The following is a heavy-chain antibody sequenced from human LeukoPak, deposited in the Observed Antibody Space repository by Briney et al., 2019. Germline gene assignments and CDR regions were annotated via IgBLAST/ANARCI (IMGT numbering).Heavy chain of an antibody. D-gene: IGHD1-26*01. J-gene: IGHJ3*02. CDR2: IIPIFGPA. Sequence: EASVKVSCKASGGTFSSYAFSWVRQAPGQGLEWMGGIIPIFGPANYAQKFKGRVTTTADESTSTAYMELSSLRSEDTAVYYCARGIVGTTHDAFDIWGQGTMVTVSS. CDR3: ARGIVGTTHDAFDI. CDR1: GGTFSSYA. V-gene: IGHV1-69*01.